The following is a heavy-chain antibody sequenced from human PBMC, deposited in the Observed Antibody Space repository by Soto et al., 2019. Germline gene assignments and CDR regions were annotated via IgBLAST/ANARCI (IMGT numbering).Heavy chain of an antibody. V-gene: IGHV3-74*01. CDR3: VRGNGGLDI. CDR2: VNNDGSTT. CDR1: GFTFSNYW. D-gene: IGHD3-16*01. Sequence: GGSLRLSCTASGFTFSNYWMHWVRQVPGKGLVWVSYVNNDGSTTFHADSVRGRFTISRDNVKNTFYLQMNSLRADDTAVYYCVRGNGGLDIWGQGTMVTVSS. J-gene: IGHJ3*02.